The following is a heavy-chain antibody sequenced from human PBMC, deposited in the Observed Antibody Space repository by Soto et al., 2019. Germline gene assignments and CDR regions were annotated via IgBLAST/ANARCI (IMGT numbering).Heavy chain of an antibody. CDR2: ISNDGTTA. Sequence: GGSLRLSCAASGFALSGYGMHWVRQAPGKGLEWVAAISNDGTTAAYADSVKGRITIARDKSENTLYLQMNSLRVEDTAVYYCAKVYSDFWTGNPFYFDRWGQGTLVSVSS. CDR3: AKVYSDFWTGNPFYFDR. CDR1: GFALSGYG. D-gene: IGHD3-3*01. J-gene: IGHJ4*02. V-gene: IGHV3-30*18.